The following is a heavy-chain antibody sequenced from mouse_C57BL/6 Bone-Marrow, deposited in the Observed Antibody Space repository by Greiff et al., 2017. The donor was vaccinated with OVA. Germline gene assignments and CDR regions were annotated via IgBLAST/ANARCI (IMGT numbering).Heavy chain of an antibody. CDR3: ARGDYYGSSDVFDY. D-gene: IGHD1-1*01. Sequence: QVQLQQPGAELVRPGSSVKLSCKASGYTFTSYWMHWVKQRPIQGLEWIGNIDPSDSETHYNQKFKDKATLAVDKSSSTAYMQLSSLTSEDSAVYYCARGDYYGSSDVFDYWGQGTTLTVSS. CDR2: IDPSDSET. J-gene: IGHJ2*01. CDR1: GYTFTSYW. V-gene: IGHV1-52*01.